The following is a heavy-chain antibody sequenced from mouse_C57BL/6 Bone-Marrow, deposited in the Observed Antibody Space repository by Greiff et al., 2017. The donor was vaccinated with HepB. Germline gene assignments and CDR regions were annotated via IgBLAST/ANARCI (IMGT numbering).Heavy chain of an antibody. CDR2: ISYDGSN. CDR1: GYSITSGYY. V-gene: IGHV3-6*01. CDR3: ARGQFITTVVPFAY. Sequence: EVQLKESGPGLVKPSQSLSLTCSVSGYSITSGYYWNWIRQFPGNKLEWMGYISYDGSNNYNPSLKNRISITRDTSKNQFFLKLNSVTTEDTATYYCARGQFITTVVPFAYWGQGTLVTVSA. D-gene: IGHD1-1*01. J-gene: IGHJ3*01.